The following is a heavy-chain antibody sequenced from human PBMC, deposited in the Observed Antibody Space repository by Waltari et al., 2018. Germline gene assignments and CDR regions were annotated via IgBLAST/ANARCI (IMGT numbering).Heavy chain of an antibody. CDR3: ARGVGATPAAFDI. V-gene: IGHV1-2*06. CDR1: GYTFTGYY. J-gene: IGHJ3*02. CDR2: INPNSGGT. D-gene: IGHD1-26*01. Sequence: QVQLVQSGAEVKKPGASVKVSCTALGYTFTGYYMNLVRPAPGQGLEWMGRINPNSGGTNYAQKFQGRVTMTRDTSISTAYMELSRLRSDDTAVYYCARGVGATPAAFDIWGQGTMVTVSS.